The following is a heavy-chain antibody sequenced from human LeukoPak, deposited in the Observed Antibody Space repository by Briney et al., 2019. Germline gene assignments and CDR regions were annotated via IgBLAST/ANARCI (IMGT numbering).Heavy chain of an antibody. V-gene: IGHV1-18*01. CDR1: GYTFTSYG. Sequence: ASVKVSCKASGYTFTSYGISWVRQAPGQGLEWMGWIRPYNGNTNYAQKLQGRVTMTTDTPTSTAYMELRSLRSDDTAIYYCARDVEMYYDSSAFGDYWGQGTLVTVSS. J-gene: IGHJ4*02. CDR2: IRPYNGNT. D-gene: IGHD3-22*01. CDR3: ARDVEMYYDSSAFGDY.